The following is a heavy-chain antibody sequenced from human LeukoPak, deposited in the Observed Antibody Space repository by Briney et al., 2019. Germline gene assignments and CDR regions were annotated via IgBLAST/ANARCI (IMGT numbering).Heavy chain of an antibody. CDR3: ARDIVVVPAAIGYYYGMDV. CDR2: XXXXXXNK. Sequence: AGGSLRLSCAASGFTFSSYAMHWVRQAPGKRLXXXXXXXXXXXNKYYADSVKGRFTISRDNSKNTLYLQMNSPRAEDTAVYYCARDIVVVPAAIGYYYGMDVWGQGTTVTVSS. D-gene: IGHD2-2*01. J-gene: IGHJ6*02. V-gene: IGHV3-30-3*01. CDR1: GFTFSSYA.